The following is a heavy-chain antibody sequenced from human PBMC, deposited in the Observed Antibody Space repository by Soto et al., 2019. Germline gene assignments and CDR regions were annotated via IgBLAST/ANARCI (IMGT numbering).Heavy chain of an antibody. D-gene: IGHD3-16*02. J-gene: IGHJ6*02. V-gene: IGHV3-15*01. Sequence: VSLRLSCAASGFTFSNAWMSWVRQAPGKGLEWVGRIKSKTDGGTTDYAAPVKGRFTISRDDSKNTLYLQMNSLKTEDTAVYYCTTAPVWGSYRQYYYYGMDVWGQGTTVTVSS. CDR2: IKSKTDGGTT. CDR1: GFTFSNAW. CDR3: TTAPVWGSYRQYYYYGMDV.